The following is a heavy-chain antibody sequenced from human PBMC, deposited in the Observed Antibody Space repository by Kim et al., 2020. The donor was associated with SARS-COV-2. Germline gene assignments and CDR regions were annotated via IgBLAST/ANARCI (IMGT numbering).Heavy chain of an antibody. CDR2: DGSGT. CDR3: ARSDSGY. D-gene: IGHD2-21*01. Sequence: DGSGTYYVDPVKGRFAISRDNAKNSLYLQMNSLRAEDTAVYYCARSDSGYWGQGTLVTVSS. J-gene: IGHJ4*02. V-gene: IGHV3-7*01.